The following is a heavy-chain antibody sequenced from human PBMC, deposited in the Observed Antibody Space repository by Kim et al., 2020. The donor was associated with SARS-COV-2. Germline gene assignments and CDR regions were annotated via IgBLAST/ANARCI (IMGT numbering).Heavy chain of an antibody. CDR1: GFTFDDYA. V-gene: IGHV3-9*01. J-gene: IGHJ6*02. Sequence: GGSLRLSCAASGFTFDDYAMHWVRQAPGKGLEWVSGISWNSGSIAYADSVKGRFTISRDNAKNSLYLQMNSLRAEDTALYYCAKDGDTYYYGSGSSHYYGMDDCGQATTVSVSS. CDR3: AKDGDTYYYGSGSSHYYGMDD. D-gene: IGHD3-10*01. CDR2: ISWNSGSI.